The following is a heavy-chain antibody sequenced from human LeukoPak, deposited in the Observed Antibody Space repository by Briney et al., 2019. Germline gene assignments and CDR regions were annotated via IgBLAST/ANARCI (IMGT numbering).Heavy chain of an antibody. CDR2: ISSSSNYI. CDR1: GFTLSDYS. Sequence: GGSLRLSCAASGFTLSDYSMNWVRQAPGKGLEWVSSISSSSNYIYYADSVKGRFTISRDNSKNTLYLQMNSLRAEDTAVYYCARDVPAYYYDSSGYTDAFDIWGQGTMVTVSS. CDR3: ARDVPAYYYDSSGYTDAFDI. V-gene: IGHV3-21*01. J-gene: IGHJ3*02. D-gene: IGHD3-22*01.